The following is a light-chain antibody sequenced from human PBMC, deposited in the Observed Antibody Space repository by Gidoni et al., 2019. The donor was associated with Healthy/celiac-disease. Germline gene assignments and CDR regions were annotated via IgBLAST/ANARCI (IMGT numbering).Light chain of an antibody. J-gene: IGKJ5*01. V-gene: IGKV1-33*01. CDR3: QQYDNLPIT. CDR2: EAS. CDR1: QDISNY. Sequence: DIQMTQSPSSLSASVGDRVTITCQASQDISNYLNWYQQKPGKAPKLLIYEASNLETGVPSRFSGSGSGTYFTFTISSLQPEDIATYYCQQYDNLPITFGQGTRLEIK.